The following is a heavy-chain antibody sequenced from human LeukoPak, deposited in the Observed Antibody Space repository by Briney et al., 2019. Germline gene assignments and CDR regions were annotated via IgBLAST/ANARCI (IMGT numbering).Heavy chain of an antibody. CDR2: IYYSGST. Sequence: SETLSLTCTVSGGSISSYYWSWIRQSPGKGLEWIGYIYYSGSTNYAPSLKSRVTISVDTSKNQFSLKLTSVTTADTAVYYCARGEGGYVVFDYWGQGTLVTVSS. CDR3: ARGEGGYVVFDY. J-gene: IGHJ4*02. CDR1: GGSISSYY. D-gene: IGHD5-12*01. V-gene: IGHV4-59*01.